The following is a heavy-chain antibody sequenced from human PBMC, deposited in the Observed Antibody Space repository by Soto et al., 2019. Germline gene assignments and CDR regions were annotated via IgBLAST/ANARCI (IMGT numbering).Heavy chain of an antibody. CDR3: ARESEDLTSNFDY. CDR2: ISSTTNYI. J-gene: IGHJ4*02. Sequence: PGGSLRLSCAASGFIFTRYSMNWVRQAPGKGLEWVSSISSTTNYIYYGDSMKGRFTISRDNAKNSLYLEMNSLRAEDTAVYYCARESEDLTSNFDYWAREPWSPSPQ. CDR1: GFIFTRYS. V-gene: IGHV3-21*06.